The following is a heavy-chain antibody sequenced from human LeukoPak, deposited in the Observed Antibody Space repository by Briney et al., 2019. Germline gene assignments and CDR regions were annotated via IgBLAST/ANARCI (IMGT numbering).Heavy chain of an antibody. CDR2: ISGSGGST. CDR1: GFTFAGYA. CDR3: ARDWSPGY. J-gene: IGHJ4*02. V-gene: IGHV3-23*01. Sequence: GGSLRLSCAASGFTFAGYAMTWVRQAPGKGLEWVSLISGSGGSTYYADVVKGRFTISRDNSKNALYLQMNSLRGEDTAVYYCARDWSPGYWGQGTLVTVSS.